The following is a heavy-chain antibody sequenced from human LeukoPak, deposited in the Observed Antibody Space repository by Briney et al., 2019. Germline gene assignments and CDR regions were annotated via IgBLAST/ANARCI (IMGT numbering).Heavy chain of an antibody. V-gene: IGHV3-11*06. J-gene: IGHJ4*02. Sequence: GGFLRLSCTASGFSFSDYYMSWIRQAPGKGLEWISYISSRSTYISDADSVKGRFTISRDNAKNLLFLQMNSLRVEDTALYYCARGGTGAFDYWGQGILVTVSS. CDR1: GFSFSDYY. D-gene: IGHD2-8*02. CDR3: ARGGTGAFDY. CDR2: ISSRSTYI.